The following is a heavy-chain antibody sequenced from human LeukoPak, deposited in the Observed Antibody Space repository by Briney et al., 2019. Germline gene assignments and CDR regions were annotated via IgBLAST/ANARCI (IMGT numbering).Heavy chain of an antibody. CDR1: GYTFTSYD. CDR3: ARGPPNWGYDY. V-gene: IGHV1-8*01. J-gene: IGHJ4*02. Sequence: GASVKVSCTASGYTFTSYDFNWVRQATGQRPEWMGWMNPNSGDTGYAQKFQDRVTMTRNTSISTAYMELSSLRSDDTAVYYCARGPPNWGYDYWGPGTLVTVSS. D-gene: IGHD7-27*01. CDR2: MNPNSGDT.